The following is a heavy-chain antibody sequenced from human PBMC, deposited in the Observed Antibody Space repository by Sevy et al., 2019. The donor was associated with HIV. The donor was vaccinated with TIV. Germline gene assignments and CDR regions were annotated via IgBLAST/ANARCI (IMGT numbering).Heavy chain of an antibody. CDR2: INGRGGST. V-gene: IGHV3-23*01. CDR3: ARTTPRIAPSSAAFFDS. Sequence: GGSLRLSCAASGFASGFTFSSFAMSWVRQLPGKGLEWVSTINGRGGSTYYADSVKGRFTLSRDNSNNALFLQMDSLTPEDTALSYYARTTPRIAPSSAAFFDSWGHGTLVTVSS. D-gene: IGHD6-6*01. J-gene: IGHJ4*01. CDR1: GFTFSSFA.